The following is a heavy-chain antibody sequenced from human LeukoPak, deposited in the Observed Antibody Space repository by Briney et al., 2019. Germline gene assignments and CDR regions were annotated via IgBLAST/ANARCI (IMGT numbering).Heavy chain of an antibody. V-gene: IGHV3-21*01. Sequence: PGGSLRLSCAASGFTFSSYSMNWVRQAPGQGLERVSSISSSSSYIYYADSVKGRFTISRDNAKNSLYLQMNSLRAEDTAVYYCATEHYYDSSGYRHYWGQGPLVTVSS. CDR1: GFTFSSYS. D-gene: IGHD3-22*01. CDR3: ATEHYYDSSGYRHY. CDR2: ISSSSSYI. J-gene: IGHJ4*02.